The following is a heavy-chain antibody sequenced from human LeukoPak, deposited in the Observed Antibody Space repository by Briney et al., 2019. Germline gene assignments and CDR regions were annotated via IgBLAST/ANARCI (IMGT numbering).Heavy chain of an antibody. J-gene: IGHJ4*02. CDR2: IIPIFGTA. D-gene: IGHD3-10*01. CDR1: GGTFSSYA. V-gene: IGHV1-69*13. CDR3: ARSPYHYGSGSYFYYFDY. Sequence: ASVKVSCKASGGTFSSYAISWVRQAPGQGLEWMGGIIPIFGTANYAQKFQGRVTITADESTSTAYMELSSLRSEDTAVYYCARSPYHYGSGSYFYYFDYWGQGTLVTVSS.